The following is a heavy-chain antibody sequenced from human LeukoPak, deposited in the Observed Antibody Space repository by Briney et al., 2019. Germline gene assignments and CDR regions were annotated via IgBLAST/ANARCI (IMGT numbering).Heavy chain of an antibody. CDR3: AKDGSTVVTPGDAFDI. V-gene: IGHV3-30-3*01. Sequence: GGSLRLPCAASGFTFSSYTMHWARQAPGKGLEWVALISSDGSITYYADAVKGRFTISRDNSKNTLYLQMNSLRAEDTAVYYCAKDGSTVVTPGDAFDIWGQGTMVTVSS. CDR1: GFTFSSYT. J-gene: IGHJ3*02. CDR2: ISSDGSIT. D-gene: IGHD4-23*01.